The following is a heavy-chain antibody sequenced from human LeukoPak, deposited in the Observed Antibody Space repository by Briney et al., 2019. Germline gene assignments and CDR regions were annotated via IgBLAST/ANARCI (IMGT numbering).Heavy chain of an antibody. J-gene: IGHJ1*01. CDR1: GVTFSSYW. CDR2: IKSDGST. Sequence: GGSLRLSCAASGVTFSSYWIHWVRQAPGKWLVWVSRIKSDGSTNYADSVKGRFIISRDNAKNTVSMQLTSLRAEDTGVYYCARAPSEIGGYYPEYFRHWGQGTLVTVSS. V-gene: IGHV3-74*01. CDR3: ARAPSEIGGYYPEYFRH. D-gene: IGHD3-22*01.